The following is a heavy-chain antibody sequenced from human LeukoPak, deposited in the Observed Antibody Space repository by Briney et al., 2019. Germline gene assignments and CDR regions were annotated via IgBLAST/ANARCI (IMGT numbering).Heavy chain of an antibody. CDR3: ARVHRYWSGYYSDY. J-gene: IGHJ4*02. Sequence: SETLSLTCSVSGGSLTEYFWSWIRQPPGKAMEWIGYIYYTGSANYSPSLKSRVTISVDTSKKQFSLKMSSVTAADTAVYYCARVHRYWSGYYSDYWGQGTLVTVSS. CDR2: IYYTGSA. CDR1: GGSLTEYF. D-gene: IGHD3-3*01. V-gene: IGHV4-59*13.